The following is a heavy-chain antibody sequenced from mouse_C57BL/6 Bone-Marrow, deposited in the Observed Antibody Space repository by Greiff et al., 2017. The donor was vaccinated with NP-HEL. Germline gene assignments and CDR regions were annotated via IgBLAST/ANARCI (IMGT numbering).Heavy chain of an antibody. V-gene: IGHV2-2*01. J-gene: IGHJ4*01. D-gene: IGHD2-5*01. CDR1: GFSLTSYG. Sequence: QVQLQQSGPGLVQPSQSLSITCTVSGFSLTSYGVHWVRQSPGKGLEWLGVIWSGGSTDYNAAFISRLSISKDNSKSQVFFKMNSLQADDTAIYYCASPYSNSPYYYAMDYWGQGTSVTVSS. CDR3: ASPYSNSPYYYAMDY. CDR2: IWSGGST.